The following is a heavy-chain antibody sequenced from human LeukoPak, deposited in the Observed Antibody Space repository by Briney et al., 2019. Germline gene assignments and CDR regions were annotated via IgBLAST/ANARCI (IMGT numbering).Heavy chain of an antibody. V-gene: IGHV4-39*01. J-gene: IGHJ4*02. D-gene: IGHD2-2*01. CDR1: GGSISSSSYY. Sequence: PSETLSLTCTVSGGSISSSSYYWGWIRQPPGKGLEWIGSIYYSGSTYYNPSLKSRVTISVDTSKNQFSLKLSSVTAADTAVYYCARHVRGYRLLFLLGYWGQGTLVTVSS. CDR3: ARHVRGYRLLFLLGY. CDR2: IYYSGST.